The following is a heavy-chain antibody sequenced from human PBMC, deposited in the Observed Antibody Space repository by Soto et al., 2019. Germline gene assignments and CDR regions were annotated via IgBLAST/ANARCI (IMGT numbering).Heavy chain of an antibody. J-gene: IGHJ6*02. CDR3: AKDSITFFYGMDV. V-gene: IGHV3-23*01. D-gene: IGHD3-10*01. Sequence: GGSLRLSCAASGFTFSSFAMNWVRQAPGKGLEWVSGISDSGGSTYYADSVKGRFTISRDNSKNTLYLQMNSLRAEDTAVYYCAKDSITFFYGMDVWGQGTTVTVSS. CDR1: GFTFSSFA. CDR2: ISDSGGST.